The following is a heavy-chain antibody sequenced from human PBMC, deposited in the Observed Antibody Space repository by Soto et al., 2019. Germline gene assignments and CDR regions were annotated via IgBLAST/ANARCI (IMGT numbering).Heavy chain of an antibody. D-gene: IGHD3-22*01. J-gene: IGHJ6*02. CDR3: ARDPHGGYYDSSGYYHYYYYGMDV. Sequence: SVKVSCKASGGTFSSYAISWVRQAPGQGLEWMGGIIPIFGTTNYAQKFQSRVTITADESTSTAYMELSSLRSEDTAVYYCARDPHGGYYDSSGYYHYYYYGMDVWGQGTTVTVS. V-gene: IGHV1-69*13. CDR1: GGTFSSYA. CDR2: IIPIFGTT.